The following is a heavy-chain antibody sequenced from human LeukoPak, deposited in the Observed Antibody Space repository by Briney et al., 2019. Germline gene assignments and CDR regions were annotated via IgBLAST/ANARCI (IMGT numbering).Heavy chain of an antibody. Sequence: EPSETLSLTCAVYGGSFSGYYWSWIRQPPGKGLEWIGEINHSGSTNYNPSLKSRVTISVDTSKNQFSLKLSSVTAADTAVYYCARDGIAAAGYFDYWGQGTLVTVSS. D-gene: IGHD6-13*01. CDR2: INHSGST. V-gene: IGHV4-34*01. CDR3: ARDGIAAAGYFDY. CDR1: GGSFSGYY. J-gene: IGHJ4*02.